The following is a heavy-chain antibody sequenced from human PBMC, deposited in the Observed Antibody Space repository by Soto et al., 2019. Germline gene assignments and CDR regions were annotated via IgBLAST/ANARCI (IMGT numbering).Heavy chain of an antibody. D-gene: IGHD6-19*01. CDR3: ARVGMVGTVLGSCFDA. CDR2: TYTSGIT. Sequence: SETLSLTCTVSGGSISSFYWSWIRQPAGKGLEWIGRTYTSGITNYNPSVKSRVTLSVDTSKNQFSLKLRSVTAADTAVYYCARVGMVGTVLGSCFDAWSQGTLVTVSS. J-gene: IGHJ5*02. V-gene: IGHV4-4*07. CDR1: GGSISSFY.